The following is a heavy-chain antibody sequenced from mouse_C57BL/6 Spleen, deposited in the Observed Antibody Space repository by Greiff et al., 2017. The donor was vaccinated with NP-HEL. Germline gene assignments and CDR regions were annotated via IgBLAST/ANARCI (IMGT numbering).Heavy chain of an antibody. D-gene: IGHD2-5*01. CDR1: GYTFTDYE. CDR3: TRAYYSNRGFDY. V-gene: IGHV1-15*01. CDR2: IDPETGGT. Sequence: QVQLQQSGAELVRPGASVTLSCKASGYTFTDYEMHWVKQTPVHGLEWIGAIDPETGGTAYNQKFNGKAILTADKSSSTAYMELRSLTSEDSAVYYCTRAYYSNRGFDYWGQGTTLTVSS. J-gene: IGHJ2*01.